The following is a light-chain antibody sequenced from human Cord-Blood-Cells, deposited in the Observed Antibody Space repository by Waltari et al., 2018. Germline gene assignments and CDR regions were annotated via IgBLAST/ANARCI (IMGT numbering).Light chain of an antibody. CDR3: PQSYSTPPYT. V-gene: IGKV1-39*01. J-gene: IGKJ2*01. Sequence: DIQMTQSPSSLSASVGDRVTITCRASQSISSYLNWYQQKPGKAPKLLIYAASSLQSWVPSRFSGSGSGTDFSLTISSLQPADYATYYCPQSYSTPPYTFGQGTKLEIK. CDR2: AAS. CDR1: QSISSY.